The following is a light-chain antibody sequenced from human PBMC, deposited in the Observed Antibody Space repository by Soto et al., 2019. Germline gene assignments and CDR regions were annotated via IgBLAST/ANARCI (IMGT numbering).Light chain of an antibody. V-gene: IGKV3-15*01. CDR1: QSVSSN. J-gene: IGKJ1*01. CDR2: GAS. Sequence: EIVMTQSPATLSVSPGERATLSCRASQSVSSNLAWYQQKPGQAPRLLIYGASTRATGIPARFSGSGSGTEFTLTISSLQYEDFAVYYWQQYNNWPTFGQGTKVEIK. CDR3: QQYNNWPT.